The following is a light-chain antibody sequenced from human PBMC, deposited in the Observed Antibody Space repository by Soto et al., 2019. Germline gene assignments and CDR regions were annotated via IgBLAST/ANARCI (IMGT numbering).Light chain of an antibody. V-gene: IGKV3-15*01. Sequence: EVVMTQSPVTLSVSPGEGATLSCRASQSVSSYLAWYQQKPGQAPRLLIYGASTRATGIPARLSGSGSGTEFTLTISCLQSEDSVIYYCQQYNNWPLSFGQGTKVDI. CDR3: QQYNNWPLS. J-gene: IGKJ1*01. CDR2: GAS. CDR1: QSVSSY.